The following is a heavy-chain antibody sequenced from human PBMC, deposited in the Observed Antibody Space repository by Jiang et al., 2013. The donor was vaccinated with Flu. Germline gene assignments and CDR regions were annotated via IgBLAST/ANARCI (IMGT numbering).Heavy chain of an antibody. CDR2: IYSGGST. V-gene: IGHV3-66*01. Sequence: QLVESGGGLVQPGGSLRLSCAASGFTVSSNYMSWVRQAPGKGLEWVSVIYSGGSTYYADSVKGRFTISRDNSKNTLYLQMNSLRAEDTAVYYCARVRETMWGWGGMDVWGQGTTVTVSS. CDR3: ARVRETMWGWGGMDV. D-gene: IGHD3-10*02. CDR1: GFTVSSNY. J-gene: IGHJ6*02.